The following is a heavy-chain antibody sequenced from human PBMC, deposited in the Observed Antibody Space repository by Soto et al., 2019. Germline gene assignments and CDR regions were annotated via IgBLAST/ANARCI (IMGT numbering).Heavy chain of an antibody. CDR3: ARDLGYSSGWPYFDY. V-gene: IGHV4-4*02. CDR2: IYHSGST. J-gene: IGHJ4*02. Sequence: QVQLQESGPGLVKPSGTLSLTCAVSGGSISSSNWWSWDRQPPGKGLEWIGEIYHSGSTNYNPSIKSRVTKSVDKSKNQFTLKLSSVTAADTAVYYCARDLGYSSGWPYFDYWGQGTLVTVSS. D-gene: IGHD6-19*01. CDR1: GGSISSSNW.